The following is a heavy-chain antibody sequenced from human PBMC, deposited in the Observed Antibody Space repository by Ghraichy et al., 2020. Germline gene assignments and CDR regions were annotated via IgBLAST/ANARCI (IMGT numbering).Heavy chain of an antibody. CDR2: INHSGST. Sequence: SETLSLTCAVYGGSFSGYYWSWIRQPPGKGLEWIGEINHSGSTNYNPSLKSRVTISVDTSKNQFSLKLSSVTAADTAVYYCARADRGGMAAAGQFDYWGQGTVVSVSS. J-gene: IGHJ4*02. CDR3: ARADRGGMAAAGQFDY. V-gene: IGHV4-34*01. D-gene: IGHD6-13*01. CDR1: GGSFSGYY.